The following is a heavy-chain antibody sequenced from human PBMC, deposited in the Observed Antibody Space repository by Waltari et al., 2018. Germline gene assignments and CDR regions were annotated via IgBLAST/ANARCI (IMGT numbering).Heavy chain of an antibody. CDR1: GYTFTSYA. D-gene: IGHD6-13*01. Sequence: QVQLVQSGAEVKKPGASVKVSCKASGYTFTSYAMHWVRQAPGQRLEWMGWINAGNGNTKYSQKFQGRVTITRDTSASTVYMELSSLRSEDTAVYYCATEAAAGTDAFDIWGQGTMVTVSS. CDR2: INAGNGNT. CDR3: ATEAAAGTDAFDI. J-gene: IGHJ3*02. V-gene: IGHV1-3*01.